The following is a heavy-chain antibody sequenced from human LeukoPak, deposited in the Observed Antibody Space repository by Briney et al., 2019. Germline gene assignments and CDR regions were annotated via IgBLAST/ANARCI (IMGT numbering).Heavy chain of an antibody. CDR3: ARGDSGSYYFHFDY. CDR1: GYTFTDYY. J-gene: IGHJ4*02. D-gene: IGHD1-26*01. V-gene: IGHV1-2*02. CDR2: INPNTGGT. Sequence: ASVKVSCKASGYTFTDYYIHWVRQAPGQGLEWMGWINPNTGGTNSAQKFQGRVTMTRDTSISTADMELSRLRSDDTAVYYCARGDSGSYYFHFDYWGRGILVTASS.